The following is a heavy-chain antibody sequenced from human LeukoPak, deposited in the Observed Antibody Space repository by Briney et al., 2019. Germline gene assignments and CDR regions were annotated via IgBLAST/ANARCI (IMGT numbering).Heavy chain of an antibody. V-gene: IGHV1-46*01. Sequence: ASVKVSCKASGYTFTSYYMHWVRQAPGQGLEWMGIINPSGGSTSYAQKFQGRVTMTRDTSTSTVYMELSSLRSEDTAVYYCARQARGSSTSPNWFDPWGQGTLVTVSS. CDR2: INPSGGST. D-gene: IGHD2-2*01. CDR1: GYTFTSYY. J-gene: IGHJ5*02. CDR3: ARQARGSSTSPNWFDP.